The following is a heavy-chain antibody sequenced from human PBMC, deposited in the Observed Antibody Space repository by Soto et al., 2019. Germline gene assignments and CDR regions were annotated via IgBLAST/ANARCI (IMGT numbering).Heavy chain of an antibody. V-gene: IGHV3-23*01. CDR3: AKRGGDYDSRYHYYMDV. J-gene: IGHJ6*03. Sequence: EVQVLESGGGSVQPGGSLRLSCAASGFTFSSYAMNWVRQSPGKGLEWVGSIRGSGSSAYYPDSVEGRFTISRDNSKNTLYLQMNSLRAEDTAVYYCAKRGGDYDSRYHYYMDVWGKGTTVTVSS. CDR2: IRGSGSSA. D-gene: IGHD3-16*01. CDR1: GFTFSSYA.